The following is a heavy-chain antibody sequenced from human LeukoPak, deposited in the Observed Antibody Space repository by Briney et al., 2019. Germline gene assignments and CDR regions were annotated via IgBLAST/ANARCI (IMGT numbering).Heavy chain of an antibody. J-gene: IGHJ4*02. CDR3: AKPYTGDVNPFHY. V-gene: IGHV3-30*18. D-gene: IGHD3-16*01. CDR1: GFTFSSYG. Sequence: GGSLRLSCAASGFTFSSYGMHWVRQAPGKGLEWVAVISYDGSNRYYADSVKGRFTISRDNSKNTLYLQMNSLRAEDTAVYYCAKPYTGDVNPFHYWGQGTLVTVSS. CDR2: ISYDGSNR.